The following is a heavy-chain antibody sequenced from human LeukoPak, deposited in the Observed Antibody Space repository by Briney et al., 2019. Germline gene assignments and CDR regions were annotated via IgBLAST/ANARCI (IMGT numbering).Heavy chain of an antibody. Sequence: SETLSLTCTVSGGSISSYYWTWIRQPPGKGLEWIGYIYDSGSTNYNPSLKSRVTISVDTSKNQFSLKLSSVTAADTAVYYCACLTTADAFDIWGQGTMVTVSS. J-gene: IGHJ3*02. CDR1: GGSISSYY. D-gene: IGHD3-22*01. CDR2: IYDSGST. CDR3: ACLTTADAFDI. V-gene: IGHV4-59*01.